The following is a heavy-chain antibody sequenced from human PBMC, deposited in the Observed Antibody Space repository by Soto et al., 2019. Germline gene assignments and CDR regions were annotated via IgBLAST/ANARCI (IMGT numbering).Heavy chain of an antibody. CDR2: IYYSGST. J-gene: IGHJ6*02. CDR1: GGSVSSGSYY. Sequence: PSETLSLTCTVSGGSVSSGSYYWSWIRQPPGKGLEWIGYIYYSGSTYYNPSLRSRVTMSVDTSKNQFSLKLRSVTAADTAVYYCARDLGGLPSSSGSYNGLDVWGQGTTVTVSS. CDR3: ARDLGGLPSSSGSYNGLDV. V-gene: IGHV4-31*03. D-gene: IGHD3-10*01.